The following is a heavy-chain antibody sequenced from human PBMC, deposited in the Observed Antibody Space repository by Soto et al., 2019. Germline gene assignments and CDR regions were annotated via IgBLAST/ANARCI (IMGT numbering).Heavy chain of an antibody. V-gene: IGHV4-59*01. CDR1: GTSISSYY. D-gene: IGHD2-8*01. J-gene: IGHJ4*02. Sequence: PSETLSLTCTVSGTSISSYYWSWIRQPPGKGLEWIANIHYSGTTNYNPSLASRVTLSVDTSKNQFSLKMTSVAAADRAMYFCARYNSYAIDYWGRGTLVTVSS. CDR2: IHYSGTT. CDR3: ARYNSYAIDY.